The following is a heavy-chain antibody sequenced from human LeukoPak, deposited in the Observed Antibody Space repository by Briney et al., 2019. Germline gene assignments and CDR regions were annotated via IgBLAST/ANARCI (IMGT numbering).Heavy chain of an antibody. Sequence: PGGSLRLSCAASGFTFSSYGMHWVRQAPGKGLEWVAVIWYDGSNKYYADSVKGRFTISRDNSKNTPYLQMNSLRAEDTAVYYCARGAVAGSPGYYGMDVWGQGTTVTVSS. CDR1: GFTFSSYG. V-gene: IGHV3-33*01. D-gene: IGHD6-19*01. CDR3: ARGAVAGSPGYYGMDV. CDR2: IWYDGSNK. J-gene: IGHJ6*02.